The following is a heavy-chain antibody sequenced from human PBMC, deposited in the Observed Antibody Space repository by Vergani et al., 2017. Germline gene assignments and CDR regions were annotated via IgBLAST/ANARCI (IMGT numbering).Heavy chain of an antibody. D-gene: IGHD3-22*01. Sequence: QVQLVQSGAEVKKPGSSVKVSCKASGGTFSSYAISWVRQAPGQGLEWMGRIIPIFGTANYAQKFQGRVTITADESTSTAYMELSSLRSEDTAVYYCASLSPRYYYDSSGQESYYFDYWGQGTLVTVSS. CDR3: ASLSPRYYYDSSGQESYYFDY. CDR2: IIPIFGTA. J-gene: IGHJ4*02. CDR1: GGTFSSYA. V-gene: IGHV1-69*13.